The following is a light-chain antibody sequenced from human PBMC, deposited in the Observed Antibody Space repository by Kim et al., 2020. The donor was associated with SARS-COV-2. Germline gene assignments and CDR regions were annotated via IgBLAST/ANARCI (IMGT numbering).Light chain of an antibody. CDR2: GAS. V-gene: IGKV3-20*01. CDR3: QQYGRSPRT. J-gene: IGKJ2*01. CDR1: QIVSGIK. Sequence: SPPGETTTLACGDRQIVSGIKLFWYQQTPGQSPSLLIDGASSRAAGIPDRFSGRGSGTVFTLTISILEPEVVAVYYCQQYGRSPRTFGQGTKLEI.